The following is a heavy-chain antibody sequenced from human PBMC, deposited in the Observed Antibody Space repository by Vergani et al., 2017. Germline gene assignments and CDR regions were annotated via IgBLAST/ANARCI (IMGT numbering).Heavy chain of an antibody. CDR1: GFTFSSYW. J-gene: IGHJ4*02. CDR3: AREGGVLRYFDWLPFDY. D-gene: IGHD3-9*01. CDR2: INSDGSST. Sequence: EVQLVESGGGLVQPGGSLRLSCAASGFTFSSYWMHWVRQAPGKGLVWVSLINSDGSSTSYADSVKGRFTISRDNAKNTLYLQMNSLRAEDTAVYYCAREGGVLRYFDWLPFDYWGQGTLVTVSS. V-gene: IGHV3-74*01.